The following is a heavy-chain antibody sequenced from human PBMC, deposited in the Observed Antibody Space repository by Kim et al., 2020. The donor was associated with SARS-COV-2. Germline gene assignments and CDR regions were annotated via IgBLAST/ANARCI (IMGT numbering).Heavy chain of an antibody. CDR3: ARMGIVATIRGNWFDP. J-gene: IGHJ5*02. V-gene: IGHV4-4*02. CDR2: IYHSGST. Sequence: SETLSLTCAVSGGSISSSNWWSWVRQPPGKGLEWIGEIYHSGSTNYNPSLKSRVTISVDKSKNQFSLKLSSVTAADTAVYYCARMGIVATIRGNWFDPWGQRNLVTVSS. D-gene: IGHD5-12*01. CDR1: GGSISSSNW.